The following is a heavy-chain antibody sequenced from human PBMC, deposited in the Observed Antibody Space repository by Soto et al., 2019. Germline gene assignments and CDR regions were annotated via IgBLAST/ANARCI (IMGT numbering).Heavy chain of an antibody. J-gene: IGHJ3*02. CDR3: AKGGYYDILTGPHAYDI. V-gene: IGHV3-23*01. Sequence: PGGSLRLSCAASGFIFSSYAMSWVRQAPGKGLEWVSAISGSGGSTYYADSVKGRFTISRDNSKNTLYLQKNSLRAEDTAVYYCAKGGYYDILTGPHAYDIWGQGTMVTVSS. CDR1: GFIFSSYA. CDR2: ISGSGGST. D-gene: IGHD3-9*01.